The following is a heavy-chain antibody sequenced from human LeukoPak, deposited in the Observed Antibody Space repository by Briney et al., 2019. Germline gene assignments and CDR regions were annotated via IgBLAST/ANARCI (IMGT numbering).Heavy chain of an antibody. V-gene: IGHV4-31*03. J-gene: IGHJ4*02. CDR1: GGSISSGGYY. CDR2: IYYSGST. D-gene: IGHD2-2*01. CDR3: ATARYCSSTSCSLDY. Sequence: SQTLSLTCTVSGGSISSGGYYWSWIRQHPGKGLEWIGYIYYSGSTYYNPSLKSRVTISVDTSKNQFSLKLSSVTAADTAVYYCATARYCSSTSCSLDYWGQGTLVTVSS.